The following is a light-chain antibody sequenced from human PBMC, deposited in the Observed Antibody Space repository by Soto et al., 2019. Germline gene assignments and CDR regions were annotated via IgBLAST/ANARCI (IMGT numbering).Light chain of an antibody. CDR1: QSVSSK. CDR2: AAS. V-gene: IGKV3-20*01. J-gene: IGKJ1*01. Sequence: EIVMTQSPATLSVSPGEGATLSCRASQSVSSKLAWYQQKPGQAPRLLIYAASSRASAIPDRFSGSGSGTDFTLTISRLEPEDFAVYYCHQYGTSPQTFGQGTKVDIK. CDR3: HQYGTSPQT.